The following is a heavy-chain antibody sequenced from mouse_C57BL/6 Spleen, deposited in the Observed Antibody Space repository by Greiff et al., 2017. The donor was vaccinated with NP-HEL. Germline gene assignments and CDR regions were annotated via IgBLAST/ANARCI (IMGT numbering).Heavy chain of an antibody. Sequence: QVQLQQSGAELVRPGASVTLSCKASGYTFTDYEMHWVKQTPVHGLEWIGAIDPETGGTAYNQKFKGKAILTADKSSSTAYMELRSLTSEDSAVYCCTSGRLEPYFDYWGQGTTLTVSS. CDR1: GYTFTDYE. V-gene: IGHV1-15*01. CDR2: IDPETGGT. CDR3: TSGRLEPYFDY. J-gene: IGHJ2*01. D-gene: IGHD2-4*01.